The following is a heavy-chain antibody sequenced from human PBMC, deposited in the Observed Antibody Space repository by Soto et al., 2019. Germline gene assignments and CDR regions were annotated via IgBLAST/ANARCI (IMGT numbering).Heavy chain of an antibody. D-gene: IGHD4-17*01. CDR3: ARGDATKIVVTTYYGMDV. V-gene: IGHV1-69*12. CDR1: GGTLSNYG. CDR2: ISPVFGTA. Sequence: QVQLVQSGAEVKKRGSSVKVSCKASGGTLSNYGISWVRQAPGQGLEWMGGISPVFGTANYAQKFQGRVTITADESTTTVYMAVSSLRSDDTAVYYCARGDATKIVVTTYYGMDVWGQGTTVTVSS. J-gene: IGHJ6*02.